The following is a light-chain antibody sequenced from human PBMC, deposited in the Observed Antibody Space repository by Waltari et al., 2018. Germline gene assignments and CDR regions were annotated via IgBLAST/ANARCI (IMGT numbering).Light chain of an antibody. J-gene: IGKJ2*01. CDR1: QSLLLSDGKTH. CDR2: EVS. CDR3: MQGIHFPYT. V-gene: IGKV2-29*02. Sequence: EIVMTQTPLSLPVTPGQPASISCESGQSLLLSDGKTHLFWHLQKPGQSPQLLMFEVSRGFSEVPYRFSGSESGTTFTLKITRVYAEYVGVYCCMQGIHFPYTFGQGTRLES.